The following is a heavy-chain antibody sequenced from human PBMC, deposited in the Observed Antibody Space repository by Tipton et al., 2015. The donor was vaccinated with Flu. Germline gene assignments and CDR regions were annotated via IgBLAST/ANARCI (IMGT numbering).Heavy chain of an antibody. J-gene: IGHJ4*01. Sequence: TLSLTCAVYGGSFSGHYWSCIRRPPGKGLEWIGEINHSGSPNYNPSLKSRVTISVDTSKNQFSLKVTSLTAADTAVYYCARGSEYANAYLGFWGQGTLVTVSS. CDR1: GGSFSGHY. D-gene: IGHD2-2*01. CDR2: INHSGSP. CDR3: ARGSEYANAYLGF. V-gene: IGHV4-34*01.